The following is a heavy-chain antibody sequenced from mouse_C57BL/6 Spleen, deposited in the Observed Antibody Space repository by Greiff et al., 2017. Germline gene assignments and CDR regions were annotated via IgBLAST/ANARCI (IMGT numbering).Heavy chain of an antibody. J-gene: IGHJ2*01. CDR1: GYTFTSYD. D-gene: IGHD4-1*01. CDR3: AREDWVDY. CDR2: IYPRDGST. Sequence: VMLVESGPELVKPGASVKLSCKASGYTFTSYDINWVKQRPGPGLEWIGWIYPRDGSTKYNEKFKGKATLTVDTSSSTAYMELHSLTSEDSAVYFCAREDWVDYWGQGTTLTVSS. V-gene: IGHV1-85*01.